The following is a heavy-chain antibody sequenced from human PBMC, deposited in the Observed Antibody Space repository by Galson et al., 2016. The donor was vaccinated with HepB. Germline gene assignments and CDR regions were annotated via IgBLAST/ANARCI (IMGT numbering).Heavy chain of an antibody. CDR1: GYSFINYA. J-gene: IGHJ4*02. D-gene: IGHD1-14*01. CDR2: IHAANGDT. Sequence: SVKVSCKASGYSFINYAMHWVRQAPGQRPEWMGWIHAANGDTKYSQNFQGRVTITRDTSASTGYMELRSLRPEDTAVYYCARGQGARSFESWGQGTLVTVSS. V-gene: IGHV1-3*01. CDR3: ARGQGARSFES.